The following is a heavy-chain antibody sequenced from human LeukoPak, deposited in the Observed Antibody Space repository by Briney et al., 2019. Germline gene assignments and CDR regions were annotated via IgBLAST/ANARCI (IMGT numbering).Heavy chain of an antibody. Sequence: SETLSLTCSVSGGSISSSPYYWAWIRQPPGKGLEWIGSVYYSGNTHYSPSFRSRVTLSSDTSKNRFSLELTSVPAADTAVYFCARHVDLCSQFYTFRRAFDVWGQGTVVTVS. CDR2: VYYSGNT. CDR3: ARHVDLCSQFYTFRRAFDV. J-gene: IGHJ3*01. D-gene: IGHD2-15*01. CDR1: GGSISSSPYY. V-gene: IGHV4-39*01.